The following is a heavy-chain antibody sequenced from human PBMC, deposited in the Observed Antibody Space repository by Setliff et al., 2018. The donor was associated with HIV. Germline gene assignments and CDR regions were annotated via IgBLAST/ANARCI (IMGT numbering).Heavy chain of an antibody. CDR2: IESDEKTT. J-gene: IGHJ4*02. Sequence: GGSLRLSCAVSGFNFNTYWMHWVRQVPGKGLVWVSRIESDEKTTTYADSVKGRFTISRDNAKNALYLQMNSLRPEDTAVYYCASARIPTGGVSTSLDFWGLGTLVTVSS. D-gene: IGHD2-15*01. V-gene: IGHV3-74*01. CDR3: ASARIPTGGVSTSLDF. CDR1: GFNFNTYW.